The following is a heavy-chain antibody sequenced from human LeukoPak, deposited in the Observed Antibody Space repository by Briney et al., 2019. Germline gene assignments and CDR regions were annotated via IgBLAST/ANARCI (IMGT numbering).Heavy chain of an antibody. Sequence: PSETLSLTCTVYGGSISSYSWSWSRQPPGKGLEWIGYIYYSGSTNYNPSLKSRVTISVDTSKNQFSLKLSSVTAADTAVYYCASANLDYYYGMDVWGKGTTVTVSS. CDR1: GGSISSYS. V-gene: IGHV4-59*01. J-gene: IGHJ6*04. CDR2: IYYSGST. CDR3: ASANLDYYYGMDV.